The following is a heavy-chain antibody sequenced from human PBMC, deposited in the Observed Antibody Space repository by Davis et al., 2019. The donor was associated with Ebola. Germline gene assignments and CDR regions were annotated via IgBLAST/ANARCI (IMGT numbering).Heavy chain of an antibody. J-gene: IGHJ4*02. CDR1: GFTFNSYG. CDR3: ARGRDYALSSY. D-gene: IGHD4-17*01. Sequence: GGSLRLSCAASGFTFNSYGMNWVRQAPGKGLEWVSYISATGTIKYYADSVKGRFTISRDNAKDSVYLQMNSLRDEDTAMYYCARGRDYALSSYWGQGTLVTVSS. CDR2: ISATGTIK. V-gene: IGHV3-48*02.